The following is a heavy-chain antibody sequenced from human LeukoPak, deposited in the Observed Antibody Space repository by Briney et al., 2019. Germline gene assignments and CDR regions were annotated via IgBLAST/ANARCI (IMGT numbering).Heavy chain of an antibody. Sequence: GGSLRLSCAASGFTFSSYWMSWVRQAPGKGLEWVANIKQDESEKHYVDSVKGRFAISRDNANNAVYLQMNSLRADDTAVYYCARLGTTTVIFAYWGEGTLVTVSS. J-gene: IGHJ4*02. CDR2: IKQDESEK. CDR3: ARLGTTTVIFAY. V-gene: IGHV3-7*01. CDR1: GFTFSSYW. D-gene: IGHD4-17*01.